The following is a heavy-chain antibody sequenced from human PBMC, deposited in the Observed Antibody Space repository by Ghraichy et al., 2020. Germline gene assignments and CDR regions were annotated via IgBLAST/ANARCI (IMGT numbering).Heavy chain of an antibody. J-gene: IGHJ3*02. Sequence: GSLRLSCAASGFTFSSYAMSWVRQAPGKGLEWVSAISGSGSSTYYADSVKGRFTISRDNSKNTLYLQMNSLRAEDTAVYYCAKDYHSSGWFDAFDIWGQGTMVTVSS. D-gene: IGHD6-19*01. V-gene: IGHV3-23*01. CDR1: GFTFSSYA. CDR2: ISGSGSST. CDR3: AKDYHSSGWFDAFDI.